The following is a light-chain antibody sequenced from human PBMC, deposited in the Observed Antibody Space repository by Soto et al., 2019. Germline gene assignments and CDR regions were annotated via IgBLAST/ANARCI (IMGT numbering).Light chain of an antibody. Sequence: EIVMSQSPATLSVSPVERATLSCRASQSVGKYLVWYQQKPGQAPRLLIYGASTRATGIPARFSGSGSGTEFTLTISSLQSEDFAVYYCQQRSNWPPWTFGQGTKVDIK. CDR2: GAS. V-gene: IGKV3-15*01. CDR3: QQRSNWPPWT. J-gene: IGKJ1*01. CDR1: QSVGKY.